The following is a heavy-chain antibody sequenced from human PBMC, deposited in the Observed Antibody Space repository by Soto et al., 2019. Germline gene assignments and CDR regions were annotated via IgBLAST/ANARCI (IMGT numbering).Heavy chain of an antibody. J-gene: IGHJ4*02. CDR3: VRDSGAKLSSS. Sequence: LVKVSCKASGGTFSSYRINWVRQAPGQGPEWVGGIVPIYRTADYAQKFQGRVTITADESARTSYMELRSLKSQDTAVYYCVRDSGAKLSSSWGQGTLVTVSS. D-gene: IGHD6-13*01. CDR1: GGTFSSYR. CDR2: IVPIYRTA. V-gene: IGHV1-69*13.